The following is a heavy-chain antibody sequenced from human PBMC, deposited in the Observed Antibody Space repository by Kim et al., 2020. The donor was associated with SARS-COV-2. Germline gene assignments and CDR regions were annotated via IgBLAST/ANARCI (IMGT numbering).Heavy chain of an antibody. CDR1: GFTFSSYA. J-gene: IGHJ4*02. CDR2: IWYDGSNK. CDR3: AKDRRPGYSSSWYFDY. V-gene: IGHV3-33*06. Sequence: GGSLRLSCAASGFTFSSYAMHWVRQAPGKGLEWVAVIWYDGSNKYYADSVKGRFTISRDNSKNTLYLQMNSLRAEDTAVYYCAKDRRPGYSSSWYFDYWGQGTLVTVSS. D-gene: IGHD6-13*01.